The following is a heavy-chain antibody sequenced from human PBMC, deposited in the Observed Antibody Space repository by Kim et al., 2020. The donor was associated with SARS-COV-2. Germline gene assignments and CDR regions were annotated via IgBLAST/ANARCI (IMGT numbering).Heavy chain of an antibody. CDR1: GGSLSTYY. CDR2: INHSGTT. V-gene: IGHV4-34*01. J-gene: IGHJ2*01. D-gene: IGHD3-10*01. Sequence: SETLSLTCSVYGGSLSTYYWSWIRQPPGRGLEWIGEINHSGTTNYNPSLKSRVILSLDTSKNQFSLKLNSVTAADTSFYYCARGIGVGPSMVRGRISQGPYRFFDLWGRGSLVTVSS. CDR3: ARGIGVGPSMVRGRISQGPYRFFDL.